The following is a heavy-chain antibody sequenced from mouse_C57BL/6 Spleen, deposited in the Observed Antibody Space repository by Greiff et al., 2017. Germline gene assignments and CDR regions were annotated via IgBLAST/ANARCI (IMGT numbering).Heavy chain of an antibody. D-gene: IGHD2-4*01. CDR3: ARPYDYDAWFAY. CDR1: GFTFSDYY. J-gene: IGHJ3*01. V-gene: IGHV5-12*01. Sequence: EVQVVESGGGLVQPGGSLKLSCAASGFTFSDYYMYWVRQTPEKRLEWVAYISNGGGSTYYPDTVKGRFTISRDNAKNTLYLQMSRLKSEDTAMYYCARPYDYDAWFAYWGQGTLVTVSA. CDR2: ISNGGGST.